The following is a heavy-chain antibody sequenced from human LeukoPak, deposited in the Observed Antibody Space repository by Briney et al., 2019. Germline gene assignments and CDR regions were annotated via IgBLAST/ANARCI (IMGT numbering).Heavy chain of an antibody. CDR2: INSDGSST. Sequence: GGSLRLSCAASGFTFSSYWMHWVRQAPGKGLVWVSRINSDGSSTSYADSVKGRFTISRDNAKNTLYLQMNSLRAEDTAVYYCARVTAYYGGNLDYWGQGTLVTVSS. CDR1: GFTFSSYW. CDR3: ARVTAYYGGNLDY. J-gene: IGHJ4*02. D-gene: IGHD4-23*01. V-gene: IGHV3-74*01.